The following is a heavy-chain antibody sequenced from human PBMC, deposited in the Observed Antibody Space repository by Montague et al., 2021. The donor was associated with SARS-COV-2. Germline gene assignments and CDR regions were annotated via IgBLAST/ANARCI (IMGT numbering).Heavy chain of an antibody. J-gene: IGHJ3*02. D-gene: IGHD3-9*01. V-gene: IGHV3-48*03. CDR1: GFTFSSYE. Sequence: SLRLSCAASGFTFSSYEMNWVRQAPGKGLEWVSYISSSGSTINYADSVKGRFTISRDNAKNTLYLQMNSLRAEDTAVYYCASNVLRYGDWLFPADAFDIWGQGTMVTVSS. CDR3: ASNVLRYGDWLFPADAFDI. CDR2: ISSSGSTI.